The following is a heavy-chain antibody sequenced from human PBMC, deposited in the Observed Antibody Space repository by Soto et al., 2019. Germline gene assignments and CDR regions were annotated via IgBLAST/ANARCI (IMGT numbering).Heavy chain of an antibody. D-gene: IGHD1-26*01. CDR2: IYYSGST. V-gene: IGHV4-28*01. J-gene: IGHJ6*02. CDR1: GYSISSSNW. Sequence: SETLSLTCAVSGYSISSSNWWGWIRQPPGKGLEWIGYIYYSGSTYYNPSLKSRVTMSVDTSKNQFSLKLSSVTAVDTAVYYCARSKVGGSYYYYYYGMDVWGQGTAVTVSS. CDR3: ARSKVGGSYYYYYYGMDV.